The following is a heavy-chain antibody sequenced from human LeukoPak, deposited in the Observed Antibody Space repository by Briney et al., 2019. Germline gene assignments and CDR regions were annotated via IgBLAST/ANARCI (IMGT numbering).Heavy chain of an antibody. CDR1: GYSFTNYW. D-gene: IGHD2-15*01. CDR2: IYPGDSDA. V-gene: IGHV5-51*01. J-gene: IGHJ3*02. CDR3: ASRSQTGAFDI. Sequence: GESLKISCKGSGYSFTNYWIAWVRQMPEKGLEWMGVIYPGDSDARYSPSFQGQVTISADKSISAAYLQWSSLKASDTAMYYCASRSQTGAFDIWGQGTLVTVSS.